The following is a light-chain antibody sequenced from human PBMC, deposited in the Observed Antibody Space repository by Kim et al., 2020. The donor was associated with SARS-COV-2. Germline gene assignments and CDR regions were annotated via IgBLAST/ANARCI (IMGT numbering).Light chain of an antibody. CDR2: DVS. J-gene: IGLJ2*01. Sequence: PGQSITIACTGTSSGVGGYNYVSWYQQHPGKAPKLMIYDVSNRPSGVSNRFSGSKSGNTASLTISGLQAEDEADYYCSSYTSSSVVFGGGTQLTVL. CDR3: SSYTSSSVV. V-gene: IGLV2-14*03. CDR1: SSGVGGYNY.